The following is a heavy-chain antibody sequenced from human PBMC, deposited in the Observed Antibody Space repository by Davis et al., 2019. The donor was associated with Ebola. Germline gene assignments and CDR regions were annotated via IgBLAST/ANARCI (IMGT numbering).Heavy chain of an antibody. D-gene: IGHD4-23*01. Sequence: GSLRLSCTGSGFTFGDYAMSWVRQAPGKGLEFVGFIRSKPFGGTTEYAASVKGRFTISRDDSKSIAYLQMNSLKIEDTAVYYCTRRGTVVTPDYWGQGTLVTVSS. CDR3: TRRGTVVTPDY. CDR1: GFTFGDYA. J-gene: IGHJ4*02. V-gene: IGHV3-49*04. CDR2: IRSKPFGGTT.